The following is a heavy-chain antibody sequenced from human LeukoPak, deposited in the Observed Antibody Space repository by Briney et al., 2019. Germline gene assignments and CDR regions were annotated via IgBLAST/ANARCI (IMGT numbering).Heavy chain of an antibody. J-gene: IGHJ5*02. Sequence: ATVKISCKVSGYNFTDFYIHWIQHAPEKGLEWMGLIDPEEGETIDAEKFQGRVTITADTSTDTSYMQLSSLSSEYTPLYYCATGLVGTRPWHPWGQGTVVTVS. D-gene: IGHD1-26*01. CDR1: GYNFTDFY. CDR3: ATGLVGTRPWHP. V-gene: IGHV1-69-2*01. CDR2: IDPEEGET.